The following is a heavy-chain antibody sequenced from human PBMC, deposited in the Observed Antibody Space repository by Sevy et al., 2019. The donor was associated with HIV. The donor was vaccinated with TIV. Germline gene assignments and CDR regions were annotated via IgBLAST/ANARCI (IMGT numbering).Heavy chain of an antibody. V-gene: IGHV4-39*01. CDR2: IYYSGST. Sequence: SETLSLTCTVSGGSISSSSYYWGWIRQPPGKGLEWIGSIYYSGSTYYNPSLKSRVTISVDTSKNQFSLKLSSVTAADTAVYYCARHDYIAEAGVDYWGQGTLVTVSS. D-gene: IGHD6-19*01. CDR3: ARHDYIAEAGVDY. CDR1: GGSISSSSYY. J-gene: IGHJ4*02.